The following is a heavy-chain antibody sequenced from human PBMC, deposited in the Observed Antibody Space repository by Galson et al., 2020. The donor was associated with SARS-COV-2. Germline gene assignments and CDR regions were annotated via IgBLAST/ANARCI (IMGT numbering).Heavy chain of an antibody. J-gene: IGHJ3*02. CDR3: ATDRLYYGSGRSDAFDI. CDR1: GYTLTELS. D-gene: IGHD3-10*01. Sequence: ASVKVSCKVSGYTLTELSMHWVRQAPGKGLEWMGGFDPEDGETIYAQKFQGRVTMTEDTSTDTAYMELSSLRSEDTAVYYYATDRLYYGSGRSDAFDIWGQGTMVTVSS. CDR2: FDPEDGET. V-gene: IGHV1-24*01.